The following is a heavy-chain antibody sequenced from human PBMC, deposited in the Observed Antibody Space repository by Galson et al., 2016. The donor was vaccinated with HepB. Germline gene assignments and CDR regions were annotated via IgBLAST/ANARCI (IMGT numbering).Heavy chain of an antibody. CDR2: ISSSSSYT. Sequence: SLRLPCAASGFTLSDYFMTWIRQAPGKGLQWASYISSSSSYTKYADSVKGRFTISRVNAKNSLYLHMVSLRVEDTAVYYCARRNWGPDAFDIWGQGTMVTVSS. CDR3: ARRNWGPDAFDI. D-gene: IGHD7-27*01. J-gene: IGHJ3*02. CDR1: GFTLSDYF. V-gene: IGHV3-11*06.